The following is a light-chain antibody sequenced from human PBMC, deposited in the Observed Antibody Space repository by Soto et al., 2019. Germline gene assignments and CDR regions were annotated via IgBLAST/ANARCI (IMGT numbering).Light chain of an antibody. V-gene: IGLV2-18*02. Sequence: QSALTQPPSVSGSPGQSVTISCTGTSSVIGTYNRVSWYRQSPGAAPKLLIYEVTSRPSGVPDRFSGAKSGNTASLTISGLQAEDEAHYYCSSYVYSATVVFGGGTKLTVL. CDR1: SSVIGTYNR. J-gene: IGLJ2*01. CDR3: SSYVYSATVV. CDR2: EVT.